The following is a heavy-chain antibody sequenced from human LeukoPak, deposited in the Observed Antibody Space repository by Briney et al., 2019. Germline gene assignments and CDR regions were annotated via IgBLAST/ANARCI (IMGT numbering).Heavy chain of an antibody. V-gene: IGHV4-31*03. CDR3: ARGDYQILTGYYFAY. CDR1: GGPINNGSYY. Sequence: SETLSLTCTASGGPINNGSYYWSWIRQHPGKGLEWMGYIYYSGSTYYNPSLKSRVTFSVDTSKNQFSLKLSSVTAADTAVYYCARGDYQILTGYYFAYWGQGTLVTVSS. J-gene: IGHJ4*02. D-gene: IGHD3-9*01. CDR2: IYYSGST.